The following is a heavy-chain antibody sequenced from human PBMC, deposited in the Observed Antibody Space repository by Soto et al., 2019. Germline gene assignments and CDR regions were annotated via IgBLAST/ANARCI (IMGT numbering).Heavy chain of an antibody. J-gene: IGHJ4*02. D-gene: IGHD3-10*01. CDR1: GGTFSRHS. CDR2: IIPIFDAT. CDR3: ARDLTSVRGS. V-gene: IGHV1-69*01. Sequence: QVQMVQSGAEVKKPGSSARVSCKVSGGTFSRHSISWVRQAPGQGLEWMGGIIPIFDATQYAQKFQGRLTITADESTTTFHMDLGVPRPEDTAISSCARDLTSVRGSWGQGTLVTVS.